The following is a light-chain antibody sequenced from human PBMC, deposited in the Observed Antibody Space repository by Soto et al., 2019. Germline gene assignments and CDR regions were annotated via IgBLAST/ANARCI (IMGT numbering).Light chain of an antibody. CDR3: AAWDDSLSVYV. Sequence: QSALTQPPSASGSPGQSVTISCTGTSSDVGDYNYVSWYQQHPGRAPKLMIYEVSKRPSGVPDRFSGSKSGNTPSLTVSGLQAEDEADYYCAAWDDSLSVYVFGTGTKVTVL. J-gene: IGLJ1*01. V-gene: IGLV2-8*01. CDR2: EVS. CDR1: SSDVGDYNY.